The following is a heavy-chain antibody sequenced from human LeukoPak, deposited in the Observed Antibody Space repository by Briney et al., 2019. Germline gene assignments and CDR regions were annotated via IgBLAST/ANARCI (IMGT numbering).Heavy chain of an antibody. CDR3: AKAYYYDSSGYRIYYFDY. D-gene: IGHD3-22*01. Sequence: GGSLRLSCAASGFTFSSYGMSWVRQAPGKGLEWVSAISGSGGSTYYADSVKGRFTISRDNSKNTLYLQMNSLRAEDTAVYYCAKAYYYDSSGYRIYYFDYWGQGTLVTVSS. J-gene: IGHJ4*02. CDR2: ISGSGGST. CDR1: GFTFSSYG. V-gene: IGHV3-23*01.